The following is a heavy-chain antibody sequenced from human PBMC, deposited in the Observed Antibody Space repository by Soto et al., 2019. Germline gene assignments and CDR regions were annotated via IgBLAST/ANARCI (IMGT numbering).Heavy chain of an antibody. V-gene: IGHV1-46*01. CDR2: INPSGGST. D-gene: IGHD3-16*02. CDR1: GYTFTSYH. Sequence: ASVKVSCKASGYTFTSYHMHWVRQAPGQGLEWMGIINPSGGSTSYAQKFQGRVTMTRDTSTSTVYMELSSLRSEDTAVYYCARETDYDYVWGSYRPLGYWGQGTLVTVS. CDR3: ARETDYDYVWGSYRPLGY. J-gene: IGHJ4*02.